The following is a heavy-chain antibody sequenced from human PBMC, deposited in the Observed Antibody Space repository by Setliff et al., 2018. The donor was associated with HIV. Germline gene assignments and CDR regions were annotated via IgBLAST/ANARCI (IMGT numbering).Heavy chain of an antibody. V-gene: IGHV1-3*01. CDR1: GYSFTSYT. CDR2: INAGNGNT. CDR3: ARLSSAAMWGGGAFDI. J-gene: IGHJ3*02. D-gene: IGHD2-2*01. Sequence: ASVKVSCKASGYSFTSYTIHWVRQAPGQRLEWMGWINAGNGNTKYSQKFRGRVTLTRDTSASTAYMDVSGLGFEDTAVYYCARLSSAAMWGGGAFDIWGQGTMVTVSS.